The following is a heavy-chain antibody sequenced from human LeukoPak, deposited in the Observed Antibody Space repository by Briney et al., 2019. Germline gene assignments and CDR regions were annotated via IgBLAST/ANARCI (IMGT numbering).Heavy chain of an antibody. CDR2: INHSGST. Sequence: PSETLSLTCAVYGGSFSGYYWSWIRQTPGKGLEWIGEINHSGSTNYNPSLKSRVTISVDTSKNQFSLKLSSVTAADTAVYYCARERGYSYWSYFDYWGQGTLVTVSS. V-gene: IGHV4-34*01. CDR1: GGSFSGYY. J-gene: IGHJ4*02. CDR3: ARERGYSYWSYFDY. D-gene: IGHD5-18*01.